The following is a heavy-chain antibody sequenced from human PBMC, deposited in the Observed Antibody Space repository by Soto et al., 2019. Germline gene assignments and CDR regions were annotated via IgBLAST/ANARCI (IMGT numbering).Heavy chain of an antibody. CDR3: ARVSQPILRFLAYSV. V-gene: IGHV1-69*12. D-gene: IGHD3-3*01. CDR1: GGTFSSYA. J-gene: IGHJ6*02. Sequence: QVQLVQSGAEVKKPGSSVKVSCKASGGTFSSYAISWVRQAPGQGLEWMGGIIPIFGTANYAQKFQGRVTIXGDXSXSTAYMELSSLRSEDTAVYYCARVSQPILRFLAYSVWGQGTTVTVSS. CDR2: IIPIFGTA.